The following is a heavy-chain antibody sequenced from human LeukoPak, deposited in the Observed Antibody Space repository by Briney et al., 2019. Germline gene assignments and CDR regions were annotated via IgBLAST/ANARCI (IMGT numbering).Heavy chain of an antibody. CDR1: GGFLSSGTDY. J-gene: IGHJ4*02. CDR3: ARSGYSNFDY. D-gene: IGHD3-3*01. Sequence: SETLSLTCTVSGGFLSSGTDYWSWNRQSAGKGLEWIGRIYASGSTNYNPSLKSRVTISVDTSKNQFSLKLSSVTAADTAVYYCARSGYSNFDYWGQGTLVTVSS. V-gene: IGHV4-61*02. CDR2: IYASGST.